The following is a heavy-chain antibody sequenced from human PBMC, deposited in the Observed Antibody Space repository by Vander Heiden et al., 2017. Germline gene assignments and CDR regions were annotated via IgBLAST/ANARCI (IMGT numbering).Heavy chain of an antibody. CDR2: ISGSGSNT. V-gene: IGHV3-23*01. CDR3: AKDFGDNGFYYGLDV. J-gene: IGHJ6*02. CDR1: GLTFSSTA. D-gene: IGHD1-20*01. Sequence: VQLLESGGGVVQPGVSLRLPCAASGLTFSSTAMNWVRQAPGKGLEWVSVISGSGSNTYYADSVKGRFTISRDNSKNTLYLQMSSLRAEDTAVYYCAKDFGDNGFYYGLDVWGQGTTVTVSS.